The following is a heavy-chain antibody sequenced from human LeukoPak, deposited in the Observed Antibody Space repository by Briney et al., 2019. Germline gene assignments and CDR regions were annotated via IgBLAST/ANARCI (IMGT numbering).Heavy chain of an antibody. CDR2: INPNSGGT. Sequence: ASVKVSCKASGYTFTGYYMHWVRQAPGQGLEWMGWINPNSGGTNYAQKFQGRVTMTRDTSISTAYMELSRLRSDDTAVHYCARDDTIFGVVIDYWGQGTLVTVSS. CDR1: GYTFTGYY. V-gene: IGHV1-2*02. J-gene: IGHJ4*02. D-gene: IGHD3-3*01. CDR3: ARDDTIFGVVIDY.